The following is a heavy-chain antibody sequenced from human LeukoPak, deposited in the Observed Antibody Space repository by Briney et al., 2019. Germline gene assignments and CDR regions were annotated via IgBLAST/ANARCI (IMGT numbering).Heavy chain of an antibody. J-gene: IGHJ3*01. CDR3: AKEVSDYGDYVEAFDV. Sequence: PGGSLRLSCAASGFTFRTYEMTWVRQAPGKGLEWVSHISTSGSTINYADSVKGRFTISRDNSKNTLYLEMNSLRAEDTAVYYCAKEVSDYGDYVEAFDVWGQGTLVTVSS. CDR1: GFTFRTYE. D-gene: IGHD4-17*01. CDR2: ISTSGSTI. V-gene: IGHV3-48*03.